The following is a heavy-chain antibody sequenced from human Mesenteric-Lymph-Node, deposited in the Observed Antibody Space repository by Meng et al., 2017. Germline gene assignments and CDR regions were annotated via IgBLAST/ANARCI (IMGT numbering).Heavy chain of an antibody. CDR1: GGSILSRKYF. CDR2: IYHSGST. D-gene: IGHD5-18*01. CDR3: ARVGWRQWSFDL. V-gene: IGHV4-39*07. J-gene: IGHJ2*01. Sequence: LPGARPGLVKPSETLFLTFTFSGGSILSRKYFWDWIRPPPGEGLELIWAIYHSGSTSYNPSLQSRVTISVDTSNNQFSLKLSSVTAADTAVYYCARVGWRQWSFDLWGRGTLVTVSS.